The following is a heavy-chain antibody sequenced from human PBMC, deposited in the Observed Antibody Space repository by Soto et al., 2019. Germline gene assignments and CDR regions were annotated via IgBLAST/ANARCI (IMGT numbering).Heavy chain of an antibody. V-gene: IGHV4-61*01. J-gene: IGHJ6*02. D-gene: IGHD2-2*02. CDR3: ASVTRTCISTSCYRYYYGMDV. CDR1: GVSVSSGSYY. CDR2: IYYSGST. Sequence: SETLSLTCTVSGVSVSSGSYYWSWIRQPPGKGLEWIGYIYYSGSTNYNPSHKSRVTISVDTSKNQFSLKLSSVTAADTAVYYCASVTRTCISTSCYRYYYGMDVLGQGTTVT.